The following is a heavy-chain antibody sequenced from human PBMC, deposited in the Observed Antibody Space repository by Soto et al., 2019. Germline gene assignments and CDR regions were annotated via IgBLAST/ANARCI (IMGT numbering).Heavy chain of an antibody. CDR3: AREAAAGPFAFDI. J-gene: IGHJ3*02. CDR1: GFTFSSYS. D-gene: IGHD6-13*01. CDR2: ISSSSSTI. Sequence: GGSLRLSCAASGFTFSSYSMNWVRQAPGKGLEWVSYISSSSSTIYYADSVKGRFTISRDNAKNSLYLQMNSLRAEDTAVYYCAREAAAGPFAFDIWGQGTMVTVSS. V-gene: IGHV3-48*01.